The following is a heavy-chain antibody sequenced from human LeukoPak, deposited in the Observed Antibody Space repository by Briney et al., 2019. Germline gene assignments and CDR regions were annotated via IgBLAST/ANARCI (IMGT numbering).Heavy chain of an antibody. D-gene: IGHD3-10*01. J-gene: IGHJ4*02. CDR2: INEDGSEK. Sequence: GGALRLSCAASGFTFSSYGMHWVRQAPGKGLEWVANINEDGSEKYYVDSVKGRFTISRDNAQNSLYLQMNSLRVEDTAVYYCARMKDFGVHWGQGTLVTVSS. V-gene: IGHV3-7*01. CDR1: GFTFSSYG. CDR3: ARMKDFGVH.